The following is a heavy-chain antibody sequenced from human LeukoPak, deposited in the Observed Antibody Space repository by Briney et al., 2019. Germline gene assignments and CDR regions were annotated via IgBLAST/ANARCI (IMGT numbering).Heavy chain of an antibody. CDR1: GGSISSSSYY. Sequence: PSETLSLTCTVSGGSISSSSYYWGWIRQPPGKGLEWIGSIYYSGSTYYNPSLKSRVTISVDTSKNQFSLKLSSVTAADTAVYYCARDAALRGYSAWGQGTLVTVSS. V-gene: IGHV4-39*07. J-gene: IGHJ5*02. CDR2: IYYSGST. D-gene: IGHD5-12*01. CDR3: ARDAALRGYSA.